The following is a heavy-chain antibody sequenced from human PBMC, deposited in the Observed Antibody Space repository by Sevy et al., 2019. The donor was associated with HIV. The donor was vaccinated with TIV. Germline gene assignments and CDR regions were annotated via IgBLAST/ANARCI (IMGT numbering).Heavy chain of an antibody. V-gene: IGHV4-34*01. J-gene: IGHJ4*02. CDR3: AVTPYCSGGSCYAFDY. D-gene: IGHD2-15*01. Sequence: SETLSLTCAVYGGSFSGYYWSWIRQPPGKGLEWIGEINHSGSTNYNPSLKSRVTISVDTSKNQFSLKLSSVTAADTAVYYCAVTPYCSGGSCYAFDYWGQGTLVTVSS. CDR2: INHSGST. CDR1: GGSFSGYY.